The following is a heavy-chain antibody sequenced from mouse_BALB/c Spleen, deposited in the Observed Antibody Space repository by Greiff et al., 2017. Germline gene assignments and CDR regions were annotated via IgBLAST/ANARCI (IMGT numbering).Heavy chain of an antibody. J-gene: IGHJ4*01. D-gene: IGHD2-10*02. CDR2: IWRGGST. V-gene: IGHV2-5-1*01. Sequence: VQLQQSGPSLVQPSQSLSITCTVSGFSLTSYGVHWVRQSPGKGLEWLGVIWRGGSTDYNAAFMSRLSITKDNSKSQVFFKMNSLQADDTAIYYCAKNGRYGNLYYAMDYWGQGTSVTVSS. CDR3: AKNGRYGNLYYAMDY. CDR1: GFSLTSYG.